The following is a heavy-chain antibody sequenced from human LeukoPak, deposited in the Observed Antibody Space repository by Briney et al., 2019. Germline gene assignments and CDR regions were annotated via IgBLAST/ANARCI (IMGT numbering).Heavy chain of an antibody. V-gene: IGHV4-59*12. CDR2: IYYSGTT. CDR1: GGSLSSYY. Sequence: KPSETLSLTCPVSGGSLSSYYWSWVRQPPGKGLEWVGYIYYSGTTNYNPSLKSRVTISVDTSKNQFSLNLISVTAADTAVYFCARGRGGGGSSNNWFDPWGQGTLVTVSP. J-gene: IGHJ5*02. D-gene: IGHD2-15*01. CDR3: ARGRGGGGSSNNWFDP.